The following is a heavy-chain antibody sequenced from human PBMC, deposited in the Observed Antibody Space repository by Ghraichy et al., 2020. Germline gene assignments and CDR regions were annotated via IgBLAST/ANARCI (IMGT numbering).Heavy chain of an antibody. Sequence: GSLRLSCAASGFTFSTYAMSWVRQAPGKGLEWVSAIVGSGGTTYYADSVKGRFTISRDNSKNTLYLQMNSLRAEDTAVYYCAKVVYWGFDYWGQGTLVTVSS. D-gene: IGHD2-8*01. CDR3: AKVVYWGFDY. J-gene: IGHJ4*02. V-gene: IGHV3-23*01. CDR1: GFTFSTYA. CDR2: IVGSGGTT.